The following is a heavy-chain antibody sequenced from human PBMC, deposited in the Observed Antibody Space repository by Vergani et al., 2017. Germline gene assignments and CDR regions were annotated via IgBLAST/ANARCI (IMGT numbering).Heavy chain of an antibody. Sequence: QVQLQQWGGGLLKPSETLSLTCVVNGGSFTSYHWTWIRQSPGEGLEWVGDIDHTGRPDYNPSLKSRLTMSVDKSRNQFSLTLTSMTATDTAIYFCARVNTETNGHLYYYYYMDVWGQGTAGTVS. CDR1: GGSFTSYH. CDR3: ARVNTETNGHLYYYYYMDV. CDR2: IDHTGRP. J-gene: IGHJ6*03. V-gene: IGHV4-34*01. D-gene: IGHD4-11*01.